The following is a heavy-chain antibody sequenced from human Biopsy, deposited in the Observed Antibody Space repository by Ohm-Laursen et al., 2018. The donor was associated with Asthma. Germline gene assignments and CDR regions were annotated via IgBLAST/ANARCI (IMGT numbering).Heavy chain of an antibody. CDR1: GFTFSSYA. V-gene: IGHV3-30*18. CDR2: MSFDGRQT. CDR3: AKERYYDFWSGYPI. D-gene: IGHD3-3*01. J-gene: IGHJ3*02. Sequence: SLRLSCSASGFTFSSYAMSWVRQAPGKGLEWVAVMSFDGRQTYYANSVKGRFTISRDNSKNTLYLQMNSLRAEDTAVYYCAKERYYDFWSGYPIWGQGTMVTVSS.